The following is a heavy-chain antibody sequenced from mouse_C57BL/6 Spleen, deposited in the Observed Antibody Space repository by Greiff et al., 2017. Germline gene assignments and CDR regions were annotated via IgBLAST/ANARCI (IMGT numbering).Heavy chain of an antibody. CDR2: ISYDGSN. V-gene: IGHV3-6*01. CDR3: AREGIYDGYYVGYFDY. D-gene: IGHD2-3*01. Sequence: EVQLQQSGPGLVKPSQSLSLTCSVTGYSITSGYYWNWIRQFPGNKLEWMGYISYDGSNNYNPSLKNRISITRDTSKNQFFLKLNSVTTEDTATYYCAREGIYDGYYVGYFDYWGQGTTLTVSS. CDR1: GYSITSGYY. J-gene: IGHJ2*01.